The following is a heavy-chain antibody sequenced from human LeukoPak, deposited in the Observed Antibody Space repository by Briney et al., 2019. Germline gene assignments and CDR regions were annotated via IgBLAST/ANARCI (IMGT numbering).Heavy chain of an antibody. CDR2: INPNSGGT. CDR1: GYTFTVYY. CDR3: ARDIGPEYCFDY. V-gene: IGHV1-2*02. J-gene: IGHJ4*02. Sequence: ASVKVSCKASGYTFTVYYMHWVRQAPGQGLEWMGWINPNSGGTNYAQKFQGRVTMTRDTSISTAYMELSRLRSDDTAVYYCARDIGPEYCFDYWGQGTLVTVSS.